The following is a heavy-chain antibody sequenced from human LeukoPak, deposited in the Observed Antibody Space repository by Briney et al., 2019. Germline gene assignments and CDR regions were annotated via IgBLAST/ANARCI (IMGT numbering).Heavy chain of an antibody. J-gene: IGHJ5*02. D-gene: IGHD2-2*01. Sequence: PSETLSLTCTVSGGSVSSGSYYWSWIRQPPGKGLEWIGYIFYSGNTNYNPSLKSRVTISVDTSKNQFSLKLSSVTAADTAVYYCARGVAAATNWFDPWGQGTLVAVSS. CDR2: IFYSGNT. CDR1: GGSVSSGSYY. CDR3: ARGVAAATNWFDP. V-gene: IGHV4-61*01.